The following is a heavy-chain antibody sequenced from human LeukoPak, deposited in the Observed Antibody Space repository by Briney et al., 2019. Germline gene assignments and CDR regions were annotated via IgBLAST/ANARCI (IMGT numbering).Heavy chain of an antibody. J-gene: IGHJ4*02. CDR2: ISSDGSTK. Sequence: PGRSLRLSCAASGFTFSSYGMHWVRQAPGKGLEWVAVISSDGSTKYYVDSVKGRFTISRDNAKSSLYLQMNSLRAEDTAVYYCANHLACGSTSCPPFDDWGQGALVTVSS. V-gene: IGHV3-30*18. CDR3: ANHLACGSTSCPPFDD. CDR1: GFTFSSYG. D-gene: IGHD2-2*01.